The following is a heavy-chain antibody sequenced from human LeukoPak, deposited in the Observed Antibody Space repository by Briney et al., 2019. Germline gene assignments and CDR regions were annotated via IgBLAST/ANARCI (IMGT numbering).Heavy chain of an antibody. J-gene: IGHJ6*02. V-gene: IGHV3-23*01. D-gene: IGHD6-13*01. Sequence: GGSLRLSCAASGFTFSSYAMSWVRQAPGKGLEWVSAISGSGGSTYYVDSVKGRFTTSRDNSKNTLYLQMNSLRAEDTAVYYCAKWYSSSWYYYDYYGMDVWGQGTTVTVSS. CDR1: GFTFSSYA. CDR3: AKWYSSSWYYYDYYGMDV. CDR2: ISGSGGST.